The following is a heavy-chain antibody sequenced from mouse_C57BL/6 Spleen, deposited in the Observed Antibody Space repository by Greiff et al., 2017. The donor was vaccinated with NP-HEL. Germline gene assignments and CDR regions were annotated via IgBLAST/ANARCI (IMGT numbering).Heavy chain of an antibody. CDR1: GYTFTSYW. D-gene: IGHD2-1*01. J-gene: IGHJ4*01. Sequence: QVQLKQPGAELVRPGSSVKLSCKASGYTFTSYWMHWVKQRPIQGLEWIGNIDPSDSETHYNQKFKDKATLTVDKSSSTAYMQLSSLTSEDSAVYYCAIGGLYYGNSYAMDYWGQGTSVTVSS. CDR3: AIGGLYYGNSYAMDY. V-gene: IGHV1-52*01. CDR2: IDPSDSET.